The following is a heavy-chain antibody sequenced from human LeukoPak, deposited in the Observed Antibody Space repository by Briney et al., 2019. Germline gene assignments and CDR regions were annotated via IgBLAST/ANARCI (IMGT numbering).Heavy chain of an antibody. CDR3: ARGSGSSWYGGVWFDP. CDR2: IKWDGGRT. D-gene: IGHD6-13*01. J-gene: IGHJ5*02. CDR1: GFTFDDHG. Sequence: GGSLRLSCAASGFTFDDHGMSWVRQAPGKGLEWVSGIKWDGGRTGYADSVKGRFTISRDNAKNSVYLQMNSLRAEDTALYYCARGSGSSWYGGVWFDPWGQGTLVAVSS. V-gene: IGHV3-20*04.